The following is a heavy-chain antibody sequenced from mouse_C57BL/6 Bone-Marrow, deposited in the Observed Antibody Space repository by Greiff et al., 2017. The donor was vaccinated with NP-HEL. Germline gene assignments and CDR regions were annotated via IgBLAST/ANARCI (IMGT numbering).Heavy chain of an antibody. CDR3: ARKNYSNYVWFAY. CDR2: IWSGGST. CDR1: GFSLTSYG. J-gene: IGHJ3*01. D-gene: IGHD2-5*01. Sequence: VKLKESGPGLVQPSQSLSITCTVSGFSLTSYGVHWVRQSPGKGLEWLGVIWSGGSTDYNAAFISRLSISKDNSKSQVFFKMNSLQADDTAIYYCARKNYSNYVWFAYWGQGTLVTVSA. V-gene: IGHV2-2*01.